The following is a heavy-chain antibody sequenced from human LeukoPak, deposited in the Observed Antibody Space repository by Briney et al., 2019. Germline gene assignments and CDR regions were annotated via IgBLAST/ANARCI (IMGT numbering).Heavy chain of an antibody. Sequence: PGGSLRLSCAASGFTFSSYGMHWVRQAPGKGLEWVAVISYDGSNKYYADSVKGRFTISRDNSKNTLYLQMNSLRVEDTAVYYCAKDAIRGDGYWEFDYWGQGTLVTVSS. CDR1: GFTFSSYG. CDR2: ISYDGSNK. V-gene: IGHV3-30*18. J-gene: IGHJ4*02. D-gene: IGHD5-24*01. CDR3: AKDAIRGDGYWEFDY.